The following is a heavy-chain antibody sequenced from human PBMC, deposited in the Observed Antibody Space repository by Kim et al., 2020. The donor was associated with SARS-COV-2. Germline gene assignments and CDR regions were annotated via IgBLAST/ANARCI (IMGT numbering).Heavy chain of an antibody. Sequence: SVKVSCKASGGTFSSYAISWVRQAPGQGLEWMGGIIPIFGTANYAQKFQGRVTITADESTSTAYMELSSLRSEDTAVYYCARESGIAAAGTSYGMDVWGQGTTVTVSS. J-gene: IGHJ6*02. V-gene: IGHV1-69*13. CDR3: ARESGIAAAGTSYGMDV. D-gene: IGHD6-13*01. CDR1: GGTFSSYA. CDR2: IIPIFGTA.